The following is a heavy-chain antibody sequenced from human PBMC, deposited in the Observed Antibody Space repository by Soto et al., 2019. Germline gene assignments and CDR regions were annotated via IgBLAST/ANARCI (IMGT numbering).Heavy chain of an antibody. CDR1: GYTFTSYG. D-gene: IGHD2-2*01. V-gene: IGHV1-18*01. J-gene: IGHJ4*02. CDR3: AREAAALGNDY. Sequence: GASVKVSCKASGYTFTSYGISWVRQAPGQGLEWMGWISAYNGNTNYAQKLQGRVTMTTDTSTSTAYMELSSLRSEDTAVYYCAREAAALGNDYWGQGTLVTVSS. CDR2: ISAYNGNT.